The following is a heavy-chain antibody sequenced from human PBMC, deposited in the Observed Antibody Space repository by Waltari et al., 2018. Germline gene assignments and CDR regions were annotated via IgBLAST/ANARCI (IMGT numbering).Heavy chain of an antibody. Sequence: QVQLQELGPGLGKPSGTLSLTCAVSGGSISSSNWRSWVRQPPGKGMGWVGGSYHSGSTNYNPSIKSRVTISVDKSKNQFSLKLGSVTAADTAVYYCARDWGAAAGTWAFDIWGQGTMVTVSS. V-gene: IGHV4-4*02. J-gene: IGHJ3*02. D-gene: IGHD6-13*01. CDR3: ARDWGAAAGTWAFDI. CDR1: GGSISSSNW. CDR2: SYHSGST.